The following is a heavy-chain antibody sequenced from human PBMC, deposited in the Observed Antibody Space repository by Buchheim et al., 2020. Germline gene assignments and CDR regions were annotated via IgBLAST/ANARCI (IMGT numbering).Heavy chain of an antibody. J-gene: IGHJ4*02. CDR2: IKQDGSDK. CDR1: EFTFSYHW. CDR3: AKKVTYRADS. V-gene: IGHV3-7*01. D-gene: IGHD1-14*01. Sequence: EVQLVESGGGSVQPGGSLRLSCVSSEFTFSYHWMGWVRQAPGKGLEWVAKIKQDGSDKYYVDSVKGRFTISSKNAKKSLNLQMDSLRVEDTAIYYCAKKVTYRADSWGQGTL.